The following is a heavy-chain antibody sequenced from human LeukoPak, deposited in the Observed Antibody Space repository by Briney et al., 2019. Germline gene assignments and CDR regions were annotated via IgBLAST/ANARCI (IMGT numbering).Heavy chain of an antibody. CDR2: INQSGVT. CDR1: GGSFSTYY. CDR3: LRGRNWEQS. V-gene: IGHV4-34*01. J-gene: IGHJ4*02. Sequence: SETLSLTCAVYGGSFSTYYSSWFRQPPGKGLEWIGEINQSGVTHYNPSLKSRLTISGDTSNNQFSLKLTSVTAADTAVYFCLRGRNWEQSWGQGTLVIVSS. D-gene: IGHD1-26*01.